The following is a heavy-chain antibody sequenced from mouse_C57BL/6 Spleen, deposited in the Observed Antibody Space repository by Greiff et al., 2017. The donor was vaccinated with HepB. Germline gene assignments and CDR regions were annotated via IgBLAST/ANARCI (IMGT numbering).Heavy chain of an antibody. V-gene: IGHV1-55*01. Sequence: QVQLQQSGAELVKPGASVKMSCKASGYTFTSYWITWVKQRPGQGLEWIGDIYPGSGSTNYNEKFKSKATLTVDTSSSTAYMQLSSLTSEDSAVYYCARWAYYSNLFDYWGQGTTLTVSS. CDR3: ARWAYYSNLFDY. D-gene: IGHD2-5*01. J-gene: IGHJ2*01. CDR2: IYPGSGST. CDR1: GYTFTSYW.